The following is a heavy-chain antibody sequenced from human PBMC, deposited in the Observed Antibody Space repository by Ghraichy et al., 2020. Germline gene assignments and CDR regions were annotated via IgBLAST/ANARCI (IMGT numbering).Heavy chain of an antibody. J-gene: IGHJ4*02. D-gene: IGHD1-26*01. CDR1: GGSISTTSYH. CDR3: TREAGGAADY. CDR2: IFYSGNT. Sequence: SQTLSLTCTVSGGSISTTSYHWGWVRQPPGKGLEWIGSIFYSGNTYYSPSLQSRVTISVDTSKNRFSLTLSSMTAADTAVYFCTREAGGAADYWGQGTLVTVSS. V-gene: IGHV4-39*02.